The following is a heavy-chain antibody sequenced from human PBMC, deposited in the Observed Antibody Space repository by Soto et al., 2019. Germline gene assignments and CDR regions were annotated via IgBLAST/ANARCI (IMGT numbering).Heavy chain of an antibody. CDR1: VFTFNSYS. V-gene: IGHV3-23*01. CDR2: ISGSGGST. D-gene: IGHD2-21*01. CDR3: AKDLFYFDY. Sequence: PWWSLKLSFAASVFTFNSYSMSWVRQAPGKGLEWVSAISGSGGSTYYADSVKGRFTISRDNSKNTLYLQMNSLRAEDKAVYYCAKDLFYFDYWGQGTLVTVSS. J-gene: IGHJ4*02.